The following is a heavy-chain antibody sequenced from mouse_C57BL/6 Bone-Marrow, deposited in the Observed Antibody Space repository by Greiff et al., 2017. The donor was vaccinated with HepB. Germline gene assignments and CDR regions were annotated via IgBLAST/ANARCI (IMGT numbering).Heavy chain of an antibody. CDR1: GFSLSTSGMG. J-gene: IGHJ4*01. D-gene: IGHD1-1*01. V-gene: IGHV8-12*01. CDR3: ARRNYYYGSRGYYAMDY. CDR2: IYWDDDK. Sequence: QVTLKESGPGILQSSQTLSLTCSFSGFSLSTSGMGVSWIRQPSGKGLEWLAHIYWDDDKRYNPSLKSRLTISKDTSRNQVFLKITSVDTADTATYYCARRNYYYGSRGYYAMDYWGQGTSVTVSS.